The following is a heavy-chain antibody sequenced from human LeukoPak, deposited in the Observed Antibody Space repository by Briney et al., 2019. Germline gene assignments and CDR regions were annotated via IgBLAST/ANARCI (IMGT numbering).Heavy chain of an antibody. V-gene: IGHV1-69*13. J-gene: IGHJ5*02. CDR1: GGTFSSYA. CDR2: IIPIFGTA. D-gene: IGHD2-15*01. Sequence: ASVTVSCTASGGTFSSYAISWVRQAPGQGLERMGGIIPIFGTANYAQKFQGRVTITADESTSTAYMELSSLRSEDTAVYYCARVPSGSLNYWFDPWGQGTLVTVSS. CDR3: ARVPSGSLNYWFDP.